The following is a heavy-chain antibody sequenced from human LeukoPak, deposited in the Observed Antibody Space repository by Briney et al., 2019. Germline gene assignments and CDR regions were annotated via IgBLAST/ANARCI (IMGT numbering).Heavy chain of an antibody. V-gene: IGHV4-34*01. CDR3: ARVRNYYDSSGWGYFDY. J-gene: IGHJ4*02. CDR1: GGSFSGYY. Sequence: PSETLSLTCAVYGGSFSGYYWSWIRQPPGKGLEWIGEINHSGSTNYNPSLKSRVTISVDRSKNQFSLKLSSVTAADTAVYYCARVRNYYDSSGWGYFDYWGQGTLVTVSS. CDR2: INHSGST. D-gene: IGHD3-22*01.